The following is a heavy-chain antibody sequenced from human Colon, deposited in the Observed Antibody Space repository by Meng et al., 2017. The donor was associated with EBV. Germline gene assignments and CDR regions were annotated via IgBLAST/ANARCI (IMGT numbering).Heavy chain of an antibody. CDR1: GASCRNSY. CDR3: RNAFCSAEAGCSDQ. J-gene: IGHJ4*02. D-gene: IGHD3-3*01. Sequence: QLQHWAARLLNPSETLSITCADYGASCRNSYWSWIRQPPGKRLEWIGEINESGSTKYNPSLKSRVTILMDTSKNQFSLRLSSVTAADTAVYYCRNAFCSAEAGCSDQWGQGTLVTVSS. V-gene: IGHV4-34*01. CDR2: INESGST.